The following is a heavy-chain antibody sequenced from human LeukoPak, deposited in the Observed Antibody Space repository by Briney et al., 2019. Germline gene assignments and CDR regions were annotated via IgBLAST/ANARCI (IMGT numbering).Heavy chain of an antibody. V-gene: IGHV4-34*01. Sequence: SETLSLTCAVYGGSFSGYYWTWIRQPPGKGLEWIGEINHSGSANYNPSLRSRLTISVDTSKNQFSLKLSSVTAADSAVYYCTKWWTDLWVPGVYYYYMDVWGEGTTVTVSS. D-gene: IGHD2-8*01. CDR2: INHSGSA. CDR3: TKWWTDLWVPGVYYYYMDV. CDR1: GGSFSGYY. J-gene: IGHJ6*03.